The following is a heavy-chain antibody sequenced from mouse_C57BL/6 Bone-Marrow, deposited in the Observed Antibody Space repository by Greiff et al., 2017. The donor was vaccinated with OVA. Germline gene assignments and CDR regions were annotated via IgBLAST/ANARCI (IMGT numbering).Heavy chain of an antibody. Sequence: QVQLQQPGAELVKPGASVKMSCKASGYTFTSYWITWVKQRPGQGLEWIGDIYPGSGSTNYNEKFKSKATLTVDTSSSTAYMQLSSLTSEDSAVYYCARDGMVTTFYYYAMDYWGQGTSVTVSS. D-gene: IGHD2-3*01. CDR1: GYTFTSYW. V-gene: IGHV1-55*01. J-gene: IGHJ4*01. CDR2: IYPGSGST. CDR3: ARDGMVTTFYYYAMDY.